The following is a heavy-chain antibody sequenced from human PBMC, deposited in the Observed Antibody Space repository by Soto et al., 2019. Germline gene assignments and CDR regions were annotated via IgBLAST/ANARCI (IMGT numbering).Heavy chain of an antibody. CDR2: ISYDGSNK. J-gene: IGHJ6*02. CDR1: GFTFSSYG. Sequence: LRLSCAASGFTFSSYGMHWVRQAPGKGLEWVAVISYDGSNKYYADSVKGRFTISRDNSKNTLYLQMNSLRAEDTAVYYCAKDSVKAVAGTRNYYYYYGMDVWGQGTTVTVSS. CDR3: AKDSVKAVAGTRNYYYYYGMDV. D-gene: IGHD6-19*01. V-gene: IGHV3-30*18.